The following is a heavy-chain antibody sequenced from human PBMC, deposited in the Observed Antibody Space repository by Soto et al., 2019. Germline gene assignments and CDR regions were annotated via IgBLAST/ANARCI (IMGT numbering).Heavy chain of an antibody. D-gene: IGHD1-1*01. J-gene: IGHJ4*02. CDR2: ISGTGGSI. V-gene: IGHV3-23*01. CDR3: AKEQSWKATDY. CDR1: GFTFSNYA. Sequence: EVQLLESGGGLVQPGGSLRLSCAAAGFTFSNYAMSWVRQAPGRGLEWVSIISGTGGSIYYADSVKGRFTISRDNSKNTLYLQMNSLRAEDTALYYCAKEQSWKATDYGGQGTLVTIFS.